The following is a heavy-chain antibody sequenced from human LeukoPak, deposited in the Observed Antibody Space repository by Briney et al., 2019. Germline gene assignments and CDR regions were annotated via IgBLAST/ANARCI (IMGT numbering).Heavy chain of an antibody. CDR1: GGSISSSDYY. D-gene: IGHD3-16*01. V-gene: IGHV4-39*01. CDR2: IYYSGRT. Sequence: PSEALSLTCTVSGGSISSSDYYWGWIRQPPGKGLEWIGSIYYSGRTYYNPSLKSRVTISVDTSKNLFSLDLTSVTAADTAVYYCAGRNWGSFDYWGQGTLVTVSS. J-gene: IGHJ4*02. CDR3: AGRNWGSFDY.